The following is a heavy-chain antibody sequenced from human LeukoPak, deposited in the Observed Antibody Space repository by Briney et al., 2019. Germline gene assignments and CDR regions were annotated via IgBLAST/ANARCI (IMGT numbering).Heavy chain of an antibody. CDR1: GGSFSSYY. CDR3: ARGPGSYSSRPYYFDY. Sequence: SETLSLTCAVYGGSFSSYYWSWIRQPPGKGLEWIGEINHSGSTNYNPSLKSRVTISVDTSKNQFSLKLSSVTAADTAVYYCARGPGSYSSRPYYFDYWGQGTLVTVSS. CDR2: INHSGST. D-gene: IGHD6-13*01. V-gene: IGHV4-34*01. J-gene: IGHJ4*02.